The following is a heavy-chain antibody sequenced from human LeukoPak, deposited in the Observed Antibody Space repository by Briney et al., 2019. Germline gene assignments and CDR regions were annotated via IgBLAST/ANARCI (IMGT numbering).Heavy chain of an antibody. J-gene: IGHJ4*02. Sequence: AGSLRLSCAASGFTFSDHDMDWVRQAPGKGLEWVGRTRNKADSYTTEYAASVKGRFTISRDDSLYLQVNSLKTEVTAVYYCVAMLRGVGYWGQGTLVTVSS. CDR2: TRNKADSYTT. V-gene: IGHV3-72*01. CDR1: GFTFSDHD. D-gene: IGHD3-10*01. CDR3: VAMLRGVGY.